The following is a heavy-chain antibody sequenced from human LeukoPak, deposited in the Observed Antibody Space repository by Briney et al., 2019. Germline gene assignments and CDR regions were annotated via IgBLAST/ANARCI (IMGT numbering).Heavy chain of an antibody. V-gene: IGHV3-74*01. CDR3: ARDESGYSYQGVSY. CDR1: GFTFSNYW. J-gene: IGHJ4*02. CDR2: INGNGSST. Sequence: GGSLRLSCAAPGFTFSNYWMHWVRQAPGKGLVWVSRINGNGSSTRYADSVKGRFTISRDNAKNTLYLQMNSLRAEDTAVYYCARDESGYSYQGVSYWGEGPLLTASS. D-gene: IGHD5-18*01.